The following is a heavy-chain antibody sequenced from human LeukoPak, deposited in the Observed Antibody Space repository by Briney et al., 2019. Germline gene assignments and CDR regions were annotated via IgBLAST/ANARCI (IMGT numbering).Heavy chain of an antibody. V-gene: IGHV6-1*01. CDR3: AREAAGMTK. Sequence: SQSLSLTCAISGDSVASNSAAWNWIRQSPSRGLEWLGRTYYRSKWYDHYALSVKSRITINPDTSKNQFPLQLNSVTPEATAVYNCAREAAGMTKWGQGTLVTVSS. CDR2: TYYRSKWYD. CDR1: GDSVASNSAA. D-gene: IGHD6-13*01. J-gene: IGHJ4*02.